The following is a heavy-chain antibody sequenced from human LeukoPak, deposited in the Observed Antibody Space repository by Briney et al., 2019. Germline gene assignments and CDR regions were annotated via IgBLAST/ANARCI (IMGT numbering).Heavy chain of an antibody. CDR3: AGGGEIWYTNWFDP. Sequence: SETLSLTCAVSGGSISSSNWWSWVRQPPGKGLEWIGEIYHSGSTNYNPSLKSRVTISVDKSKNQFSLKLSSVTAADTAVYYCAGGGEIWYTNWFDPWGQGTLVTVSS. CDR2: IYHSGST. V-gene: IGHV4-4*02. J-gene: IGHJ5*02. D-gene: IGHD2-2*02. CDR1: GGSISSSNW.